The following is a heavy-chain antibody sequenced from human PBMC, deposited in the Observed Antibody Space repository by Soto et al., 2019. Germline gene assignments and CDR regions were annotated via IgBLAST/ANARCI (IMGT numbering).Heavy chain of an antibody. J-gene: IGHJ4*02. Sequence: SGGGFVQPGGSLRLSCVASGFTFSHAWMDWVRQAPGKGLEWVGRIKSISDGETTNYAASVAGRFTISRDDSKNTLFLHVNSLKTEDTGVYYCTRRIAVAGTYYFDYWGQGTLVTVSS. V-gene: IGHV3-15*07. CDR2: IKSISDGETT. D-gene: IGHD6-19*01. CDR1: GFTFSHAW. CDR3: TRRIAVAGTYYFDY.